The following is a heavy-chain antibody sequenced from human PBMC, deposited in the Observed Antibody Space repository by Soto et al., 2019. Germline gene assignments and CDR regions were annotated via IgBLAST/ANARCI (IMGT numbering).Heavy chain of an antibody. D-gene: IGHD5-18*01. V-gene: IGHV4-34*01. J-gene: IGHJ4*02. Sequence: SETLSLTCAVYGGSFSGYYWSWIRQPPGKGLEWIGEINHSGSTNYNPSLKSRVTISVDTSKNQFSLKLSSVTAADTAVYYCAKSGNVDTAMAYYFDYWGQGTLVTVSS. CDR2: INHSGST. CDR3: AKSGNVDTAMAYYFDY. CDR1: GGSFSGYY.